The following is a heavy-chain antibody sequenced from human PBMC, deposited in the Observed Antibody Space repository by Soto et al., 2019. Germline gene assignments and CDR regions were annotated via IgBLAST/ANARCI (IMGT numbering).Heavy chain of an antibody. V-gene: IGHV3-23*01. J-gene: IGHJ6*02. CDR1: GFTFSSYA. CDR3: ARYIPGVRYYGMDV. Sequence: TGGSLRLSCAASGFTFSSYAMKWVRQAPGKGLEWVSLIGESGTPTYYADPVKGRFTISRDNSGNTLFLEMYSLRAEDTAVYYCARYIPGVRYYGMDVWGQRTTVTVSS. CDR2: IGESGTPT. D-gene: IGHD2-2*01.